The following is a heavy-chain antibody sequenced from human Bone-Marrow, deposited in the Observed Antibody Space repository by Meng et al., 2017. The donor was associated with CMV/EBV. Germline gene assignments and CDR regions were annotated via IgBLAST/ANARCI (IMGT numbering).Heavy chain of an antibody. Sequence: ASVKVSCKASGYTFTGYYMHWVRQAPGQGLEWMGWINPNSGGTNYAQKFQGRVTMTRDTSISTAYMELSRLRSDDTAVYYCAREYYDSYGGAFDIWGQGTIVTVSS. CDR2: INPNSGGT. CDR1: GYTFTGYY. CDR3: AREYYDSYGGAFDI. D-gene: IGHD3-16*01. J-gene: IGHJ3*02. V-gene: IGHV1-2*02.